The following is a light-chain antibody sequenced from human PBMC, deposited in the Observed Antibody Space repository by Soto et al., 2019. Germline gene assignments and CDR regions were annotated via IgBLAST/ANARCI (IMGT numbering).Light chain of an antibody. Sequence: QSALTQPPSASGAPGQRVTISCSGSSSNIGTKTVNWYQQLPGTAPKLLIYSNNRRPSGVPDRFSGSKSGTSASLAISGLQSEDEADYFCAAWDDSRAGVVFGGGTKVTVL. CDR1: SSNIGTKT. V-gene: IGLV1-44*01. CDR3: AAWDDSRAGVV. CDR2: SNN. J-gene: IGLJ2*01.